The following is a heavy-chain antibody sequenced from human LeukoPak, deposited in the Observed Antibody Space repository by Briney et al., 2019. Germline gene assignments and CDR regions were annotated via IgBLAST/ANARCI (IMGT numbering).Heavy chain of an antibody. V-gene: IGHV4-61*01. CDR3: ARGSRGYSYG. CDR1: GGSVSSGSDY. Sequence: SETLSLTCTVSGGSVSSGSDYWRWIRQPPGKGLEWIGYIYYSASTTYNPSLKSRFPISVDTSTNQFSLKLSSVTAADTAVYYCARGSRGYSYGWGQGTLVTVSS. J-gene: IGHJ4*02. CDR2: IYYSAST. D-gene: IGHD5-18*01.